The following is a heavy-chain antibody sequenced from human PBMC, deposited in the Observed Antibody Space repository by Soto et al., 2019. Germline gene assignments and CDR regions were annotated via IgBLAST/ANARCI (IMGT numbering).Heavy chain of an antibody. D-gene: IGHD3-10*01. J-gene: IGHJ4*02. V-gene: IGHV4-34*01. CDR2: INHSGST. Sequence: QVQLQQWGAGLLKPSETLSLTCAVYGGSFSGYYWSWIRQPPGKGLEGIGEINHSGSTNYNPSLRSRVTISVDTSKNQFSLKLRSVTAADTAVYYCARARIDYYGSGSYYKGFDYWGQGTLVTVSS. CDR1: GGSFSGYY. CDR3: ARARIDYYGSGSYYKGFDY.